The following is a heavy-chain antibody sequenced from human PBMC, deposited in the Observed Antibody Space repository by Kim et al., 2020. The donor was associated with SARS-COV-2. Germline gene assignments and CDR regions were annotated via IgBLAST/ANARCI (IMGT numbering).Heavy chain of an antibody. CDR2: IYYSGST. J-gene: IGHJ4*02. CDR3: ARSLRDYDFWSGSFDY. CDR1: GGSISSYY. Sequence: SETLSLTCTVSGGSISSYYWSWIRQPPGKGLEWIGYIYYSGSTNYNPSLKSRVTISVDTSKNQFSLKLSSVTAADTAVYYCARSLRDYDFWSGSFDYWGQGTLVTVSS. D-gene: IGHD3-3*01. V-gene: IGHV4-59*13.